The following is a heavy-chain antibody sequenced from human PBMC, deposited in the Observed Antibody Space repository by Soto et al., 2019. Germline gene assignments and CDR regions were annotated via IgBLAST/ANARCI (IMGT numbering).Heavy chain of an antibody. CDR2: INAGNGNT. J-gene: IGHJ4*02. D-gene: IGHD6-13*01. CDR1: GYTFTNSA. V-gene: IGHV1-3*01. Sequence: ASVKVSCKASGYTFTNSAMHWLRPAPGQRLEWMGWINAGNGNTKYSQKFQGRVTITRDTSASTAYMELSSLRSEDTAVYYCARDICLAAAAPYYFDYWGQGTLVTVSS. CDR3: ARDICLAAAAPYYFDY.